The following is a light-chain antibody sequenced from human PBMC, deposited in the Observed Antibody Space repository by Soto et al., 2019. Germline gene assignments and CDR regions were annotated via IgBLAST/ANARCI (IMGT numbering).Light chain of an antibody. V-gene: IGLV2-14*01. CDR3: NSYTSNSSVVI. CDR1: SHDVGTYNY. J-gene: IGLJ2*01. Sequence: QSALTQPASVSGSPGQSITIPCTGTSHDVGTYNYVSWYQQHPGKAPKLLIYDVSYRPSGVSNRFSGSKSGITASLTISGLQAEDEGAYFCNSYTSNSSVVIFGGGTKLTVL. CDR2: DVS.